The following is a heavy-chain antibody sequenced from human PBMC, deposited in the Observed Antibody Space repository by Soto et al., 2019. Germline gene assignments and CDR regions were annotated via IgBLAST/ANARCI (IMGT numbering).Heavy chain of an antibody. D-gene: IGHD6-19*01. CDR3: ARVSIAVAGIAYYFDY. J-gene: IGHJ4*02. CDR2: VSHDGSNK. CDR1: GFSFSSCA. V-gene: IGHV3-30-3*01. Sequence: QVQLVASGGGVVQPGRSLRLSCAASGFSFSSCAMHWVRQAPGKGLEWVAVVSHDGSNKYYADSVKGRVTISRDNSINTVYLQMNSLRAEDTAVYYCARVSIAVAGIAYYFDYWGQGTLVTVSS.